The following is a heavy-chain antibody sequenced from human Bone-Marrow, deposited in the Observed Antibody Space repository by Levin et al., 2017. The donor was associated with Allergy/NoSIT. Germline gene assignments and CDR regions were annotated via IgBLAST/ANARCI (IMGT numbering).Heavy chain of an antibody. Sequence: LPGGSLRLSCAASGFTFSSYGMHWVRQAPGKGLEWVAVMSYDGTTKFYADSVKGRFTISRDNFKNTLYLQMNSLRADDTAVYHCAKSAPGLHGDSGIYVFDDWGQGTLVTVSS. V-gene: IGHV3-30*18. D-gene: IGHD1-26*01. CDR1: GFTFSSYG. CDR3: AKSAPGLHGDSGIYVFDD. J-gene: IGHJ4*02. CDR2: MSYDGTTK.